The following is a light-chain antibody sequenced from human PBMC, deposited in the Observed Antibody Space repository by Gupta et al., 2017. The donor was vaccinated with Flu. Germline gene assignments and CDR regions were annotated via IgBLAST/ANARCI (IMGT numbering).Light chain of an antibody. CDR2: DDS. Sequence: YVLTQPPSVSVAPGQTATLSCGGNNIGSKSVHWYQQKPGPAPVLVVYDDSDRPSGNPERFSGSNSGNTATLTISRVEAGDEADYYCQVWDSSSDAWVFGGGTKLTVL. V-gene: IGLV3-21*02. CDR1: NIGSKS. J-gene: IGLJ3*02. CDR3: QVWDSSSDAWV.